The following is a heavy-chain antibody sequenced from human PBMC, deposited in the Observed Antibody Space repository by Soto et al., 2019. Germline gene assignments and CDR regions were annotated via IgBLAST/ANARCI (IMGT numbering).Heavy chain of an antibody. CDR3: ARDGPSMVRGVYYYYGMEV. D-gene: IGHD3-10*01. Sequence: SETLSLTCTFSVVSVSSGSYYWSWVRQPPGKGLEWIGYIYYSGSTNYNPSLKSRVTISVDTSKNQFSLKLSSVTAADTAVYYCARDGPSMVRGVYYYYGMEVWGQGTTVTVSS. CDR2: IYYSGST. J-gene: IGHJ6*02. CDR1: VVSVSSGSYY. V-gene: IGHV4-61*01.